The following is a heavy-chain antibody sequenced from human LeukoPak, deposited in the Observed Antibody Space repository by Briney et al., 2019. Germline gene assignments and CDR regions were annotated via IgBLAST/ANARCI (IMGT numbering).Heavy chain of an antibody. D-gene: IGHD3-10*01. CDR3: ARGWFGDRFGYPTAFDY. J-gene: IGHJ4*02. V-gene: IGHV1-69*05. CDR1: GGTFSSYA. CDR2: IIPIFGTA. Sequence: GASVKVSCKASGGTFSSYAMSWVRQAPGQGLEWMGGIIPIFGTANYAQKLQGRVTMTTDTSTSTAYTELRSLRSDDTAVYYCARGWFGDRFGYPTAFDYWGQGTLVTVSS.